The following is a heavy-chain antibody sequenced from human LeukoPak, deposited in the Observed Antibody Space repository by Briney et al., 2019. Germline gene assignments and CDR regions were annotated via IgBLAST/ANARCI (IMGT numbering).Heavy chain of an antibody. J-gene: IGHJ6*03. Sequence: PGGSLRLSCAASGFTFSSYWMHWVRQAPGKGLVWVSRINSDGSSTSYADSVKGRFTISRDNAKNSLYLQMNSLRAEDTAVYYCARDTVTTPICCYYYYYMDVWGKGTTVTVSS. D-gene: IGHD4-17*01. CDR2: INSDGSST. CDR1: GFTFSSYW. V-gene: IGHV3-74*01. CDR3: ARDTVTTPICCYYYYYMDV.